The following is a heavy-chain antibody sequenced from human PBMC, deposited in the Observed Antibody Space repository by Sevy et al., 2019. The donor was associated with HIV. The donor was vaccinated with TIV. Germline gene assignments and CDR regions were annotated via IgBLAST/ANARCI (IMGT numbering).Heavy chain of an antibody. Sequence: GGSLRLSCAASGFILSTSGMHWVRQTPGKGLEWVAFLRYDGTTKYYADSTEGRFSISRDDAKNTLYLQMSSLRDEDTAVYYCVKGNSVWVYYFDYWGQGSRVTVSS. CDR3: VKGNSVWVYYFDY. D-gene: IGHD6-19*01. V-gene: IGHV3-30*02. J-gene: IGHJ4*02. CDR1: GFILSTSG. CDR2: LRYDGTTK.